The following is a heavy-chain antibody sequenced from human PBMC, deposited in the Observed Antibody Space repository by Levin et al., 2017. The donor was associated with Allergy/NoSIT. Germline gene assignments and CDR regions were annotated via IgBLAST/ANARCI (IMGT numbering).Heavy chain of an antibody. Sequence: PSETLSLTCTVSGGSISSYYWSWIRQPPGKGLEWVGYIYYSGSTNYNPSLKSRVTISVDTSKNQFSLKLSSVNAADTAVYDCAIYYDSSGYLGAFEIWGQGTMVTVSS. CDR2: IYYSGST. J-gene: IGHJ3*02. CDR3: AIYYDSSGYLGAFEI. CDR1: GGSISSYY. D-gene: IGHD3-22*01. V-gene: IGHV4-59*01.